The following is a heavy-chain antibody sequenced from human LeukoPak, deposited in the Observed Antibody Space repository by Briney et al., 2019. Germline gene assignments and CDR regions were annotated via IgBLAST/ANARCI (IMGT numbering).Heavy chain of an antibody. CDR3: ARDPRYCSGGSCYLNWFDP. CDR2: ISAYNGNT. D-gene: IGHD2-15*01. Sequence: ASVKVSCKASGYTFTSYGISWVRQAPGQGLEWMGWISAYNGNTDYAQKLQGRVTMTTDTSTSTAYMELRSPRSDDTAVYYCARDPRYCSGGSCYLNWFDPWGQGTLVTVSS. J-gene: IGHJ5*02. CDR1: GYTFTSYG. V-gene: IGHV1-18*01.